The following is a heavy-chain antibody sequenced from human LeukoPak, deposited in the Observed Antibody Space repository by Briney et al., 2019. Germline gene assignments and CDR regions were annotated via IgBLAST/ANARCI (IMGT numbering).Heavy chain of an antibody. CDR2: ISSSGSTI. CDR3: ARDSRDENGEYYYGMDV. J-gene: IGHJ6*04. V-gene: IGHV3-48*03. Sequence: GGSLRLSCAASGFTFSSYEMNWVRQAPGKGLEWVSYISSSGSTIYYADSVKGRFTISRDNAKNSLYLQMNSLRAEDTAVYYCARDSRDENGEYYYGMDVRGKGTTVTVSS. D-gene: IGHD1-1*01. CDR1: GFTFSSYE.